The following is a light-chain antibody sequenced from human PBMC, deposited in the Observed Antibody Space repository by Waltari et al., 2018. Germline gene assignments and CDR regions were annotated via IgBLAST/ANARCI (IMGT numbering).Light chain of an antibody. CDR1: SAPRPHV. Sequence: QLVLTQSPSASASLGASVTLTCTLRSAPRPHVIAWLQKRPERGPRYLMKVNSDGSHNKGDEIPDRFSGSSSGAEHYLTISSLQSEDEADYYCQTGGHGTWVFGGGTKLTVL. V-gene: IGLV4-69*01. CDR2: VNSDGSH. CDR3: QTGGHGTWV. J-gene: IGLJ3*02.